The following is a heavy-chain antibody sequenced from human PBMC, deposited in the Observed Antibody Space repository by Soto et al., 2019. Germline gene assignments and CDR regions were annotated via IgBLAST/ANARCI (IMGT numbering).Heavy chain of an antibody. J-gene: IGHJ4*02. CDR2: ISSTTNYI. CDR3: ARESEDLTSNFDY. V-gene: IGHV3-21*01. Sequence: GGSLRLSCAASGFTFTRYSMNWVRQAPGKGLGWVSSISSTTNYIYYADSMKGRFTVSRDNAKNSVYLEMNSLSAEDTALYYCARESEDLTSNFDYWGQGTLVTVSS. CDR1: GFTFTRYS.